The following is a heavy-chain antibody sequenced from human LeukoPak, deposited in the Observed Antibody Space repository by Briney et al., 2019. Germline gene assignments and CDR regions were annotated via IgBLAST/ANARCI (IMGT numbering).Heavy chain of an antibody. Sequence: GGSLRLSCAASGFTFSSYSMNWVRQAPGKGLEWVSYISSSGSTIYYADSVKGRFTISRDNAKNSLYLQMNSLRAEDTAVYYCARVAYSSSWYEVGAFDIWGQGTMVTVSS. V-gene: IGHV3-48*04. CDR3: ARVAYSSSWYEVGAFDI. CDR2: ISSSGSTI. J-gene: IGHJ3*02. CDR1: GFTFSSYS. D-gene: IGHD6-13*01.